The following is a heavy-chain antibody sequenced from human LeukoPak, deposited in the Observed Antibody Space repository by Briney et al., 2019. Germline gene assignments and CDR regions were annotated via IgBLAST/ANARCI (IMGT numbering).Heavy chain of an antibody. CDR2: MNPNSGNT. J-gene: IGHJ6*02. D-gene: IGHD3-3*01. V-gene: IGHV1-8*02. Sequence: ASVKVSCKASGYTFTSYGISWVRQATGQGLEWMGWMNPNSGNTGYAQKFQGRVTMTRNTSISTAYMELSSLRSEDTAVYYCARRGDFWSGYYIHYYYGMDVWGQGTTVTVSS. CDR3: ARRGDFWSGYYIHYYYGMDV. CDR1: GYTFTSYG.